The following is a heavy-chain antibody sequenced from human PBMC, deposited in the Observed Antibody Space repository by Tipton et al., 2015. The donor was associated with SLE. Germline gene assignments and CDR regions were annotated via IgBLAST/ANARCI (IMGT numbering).Heavy chain of an antibody. J-gene: IGHJ4*02. V-gene: IGHV3-23*01. CDR2: MSGSGGST. Sequence: SLRLSCAASGFTFSTYAMSWVRQAPGKGLEWVSAMSGSGGSTYYADYSKNTLYLQMNSLRAEDTAIYYCARNFLDYDGSGYQIDYWGQGTLVTVSS. CDR1: GFTFSTYA. D-gene: IGHD3-22*01. CDR3: ARNFLDYDGSGYQIDY.